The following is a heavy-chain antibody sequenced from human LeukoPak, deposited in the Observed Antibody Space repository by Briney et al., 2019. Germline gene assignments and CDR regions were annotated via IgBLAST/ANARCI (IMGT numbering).Heavy chain of an antibody. J-gene: IGHJ4*02. D-gene: IGHD5-24*01. CDR3: ARDNGDGYNDY. CDR2: ISPSSGAT. CDR1: GYTFTGYY. Sequence: ASVKVSCKASGYTFTGYYMHWVRQAPGQGLEWMGRISPSSGATDLAQKLRGRVTMTRDTSINTAYVELTRLRSDDTAVYYCARDNGDGYNDYWGQGTLITVSS. V-gene: IGHV1-2*06.